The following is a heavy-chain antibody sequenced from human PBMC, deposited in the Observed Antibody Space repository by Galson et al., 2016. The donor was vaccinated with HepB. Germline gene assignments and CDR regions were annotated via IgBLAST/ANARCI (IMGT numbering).Heavy chain of an antibody. CDR3: ARELTLGANWFDP. V-gene: IGHV4-31*03. D-gene: IGHD3-16*01. Sequence: TLSLTCTVSGGSMTSGGSYWSWIRQHPGKGLEWIGYIYYSGSTYYNPSLKSRLTISVDTSKNQFSLKLGSVTAADTAVYYCARELTLGANWFDPWGQGTPVTVSS. J-gene: IGHJ5*02. CDR1: GGSMTSGGSY. CDR2: IYYSGST.